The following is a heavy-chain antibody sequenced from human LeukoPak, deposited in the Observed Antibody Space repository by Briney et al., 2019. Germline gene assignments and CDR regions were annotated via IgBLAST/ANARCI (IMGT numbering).Heavy chain of an antibody. Sequence: PGRSLRLSCAASGFTFSSYGMHWVRQAPGKGLEWVAVISYDGSNKYYAGSVKGRFTISRDNSKNTLYLQMNSLRAEDTAVYYCARALAAAGTEAVYWGQGTLVTVSS. CDR3: ARALAAAGTEAVY. CDR1: GFTFSSYG. D-gene: IGHD6-13*01. CDR2: ISYDGSNK. V-gene: IGHV3-30*03. J-gene: IGHJ4*02.